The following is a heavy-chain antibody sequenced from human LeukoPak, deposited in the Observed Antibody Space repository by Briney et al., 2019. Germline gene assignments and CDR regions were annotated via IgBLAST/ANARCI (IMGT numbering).Heavy chain of an antibody. CDR3: TTGITMVRGVIHLIDY. D-gene: IGHD3-10*01. Sequence: GGSLRLSCAASGFTFSNAWMSWVRQAPGKGLEWVGRIKSKTDGGTTDYAAPVKGRFTISRDDSKNTLYLQMNSLKTEDKAVYYCTTGITMVRGVIHLIDYWGQGTLVTVSS. J-gene: IGHJ4*02. CDR1: GFTFSNAW. CDR2: IKSKTDGGTT. V-gene: IGHV3-15*01.